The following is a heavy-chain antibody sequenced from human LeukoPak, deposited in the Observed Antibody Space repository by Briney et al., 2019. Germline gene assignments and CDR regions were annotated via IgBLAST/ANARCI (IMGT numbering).Heavy chain of an antibody. V-gene: IGHV3-53*04. CDR1: GFTVSSNY. CDR2: IYSGGST. J-gene: IGHJ4*02. CDR3: ARVWFGESFDY. Sequence: GGSLRLSCAASGFTVSSNYMSWARQAPGKGLEWVSVIYSGGSTYYADSVKGRFTISRHNSKNTLYLQMNSLRAEDTAVYYCARVWFGESFDYWGQGTLVTVSS. D-gene: IGHD3-10*01.